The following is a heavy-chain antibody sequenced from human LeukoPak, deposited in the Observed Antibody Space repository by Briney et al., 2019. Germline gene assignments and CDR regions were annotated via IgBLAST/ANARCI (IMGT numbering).Heavy chain of an antibody. V-gene: IGHV1-69*04. CDR1: GGTFSSYA. J-gene: IGHJ6*03. D-gene: IGHD2/OR15-2a*01. CDR3: ARFISRYYYYYMDV. CDR2: IIPILGIA. Sequence: SVKVSCKASGGTFSSYAISWVRQAPGQGLEWMGRIIPILGIANYAQKFQGRVTITADKSTSTAYMELSSLRSEDTAVYYCARFISRYYYYYMDVWGKGTTVTVSS.